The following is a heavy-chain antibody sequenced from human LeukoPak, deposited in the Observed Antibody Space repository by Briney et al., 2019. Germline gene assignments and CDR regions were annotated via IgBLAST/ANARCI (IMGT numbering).Heavy chain of an antibody. CDR1: GGSISSYY. Sequence: SETLSLTCTVSGGSISSYYWSWIRQPPGKGLEWIGYIYYSGSTNYNPSLKSRVTISVDTSKNQFSLKLSSVTAADTAVYYCARERVGATLDYWGQGTLVTVSS. CDR3: ARERVGATLDY. V-gene: IGHV4-59*01. J-gene: IGHJ4*02. D-gene: IGHD1-26*01. CDR2: IYYSGST.